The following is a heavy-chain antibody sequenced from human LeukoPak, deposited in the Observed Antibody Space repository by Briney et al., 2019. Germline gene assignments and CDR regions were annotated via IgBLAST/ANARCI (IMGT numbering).Heavy chain of an antibody. V-gene: IGHV3-66*01. D-gene: IGHD1-1*01. Sequence: GGSLRLSCAASGFSVSSKYMSWVRQAPGKGLEWVSVFYSGGSTRYADSVKGRFTISRDNSKNTLYLQLNSLRAEDTAVYYCARDGPTYRDGLDVWGQGTTVTVSS. CDR1: GFSVSSKY. J-gene: IGHJ6*02. CDR2: FYSGGST. CDR3: ARDGPTYRDGLDV.